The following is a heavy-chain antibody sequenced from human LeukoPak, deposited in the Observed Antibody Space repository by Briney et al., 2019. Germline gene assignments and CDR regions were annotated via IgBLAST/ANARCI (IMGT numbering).Heavy chain of an antibody. CDR2: ISPTSGHI. J-gene: IGHJ4*02. D-gene: IGHD2-15*01. CDR3: ARDVVEWDLPLPSFDY. CDR1: GFTFNTYS. V-gene: IGHV3-21*01. Sequence: GGSLRLSCAASGFTFNTYSMNWVRQAPGEGLEWVSSISPTSGHIYYADSVKGRFTISRDNAQSSLYLQMSSLRAEDTAVYYCARDVVEWDLPLPSFDYWGQGTLVTVS.